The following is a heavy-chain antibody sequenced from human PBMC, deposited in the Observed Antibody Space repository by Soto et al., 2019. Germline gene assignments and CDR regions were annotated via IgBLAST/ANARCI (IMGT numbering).Heavy chain of an antibody. CDR2: IYYTGST. CDR3: ARYPTDDYGDYGFDY. CDR1: GGSISSYY. Sequence: QVQLQESGPGLVKPSETLSLTCTVSGGSISSYYWSWIRQPPGKGLEWLGYIYYTGSTNYNPSLKSRVTISVDTSRNQFSLKRSSVTAADTAVYYCARYPTDDYGDYGFDYWGQGTLVTVSS. V-gene: IGHV4-59*01. J-gene: IGHJ4*02. D-gene: IGHD4-17*01.